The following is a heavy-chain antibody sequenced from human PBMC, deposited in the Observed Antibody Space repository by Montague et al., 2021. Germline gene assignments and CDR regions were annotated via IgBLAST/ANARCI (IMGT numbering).Heavy chain of an antibody. Sequence: SETLSLTCTAYSGSIFHAHWSWVRQPPGKGLEWLGSMFYGGATSNNPSLKSRVTMSIDTSTNQFSLKLSFVTAADTAVYYCAKQDYFVSGTSYKGFDPWGQGILVTVSS. V-gene: IGHV4-59*08. CDR2: MFYGGAT. CDR3: AKQDYFVSGTSYKGFDP. CDR1: SGSIFHAH. D-gene: IGHD3-10*01. J-gene: IGHJ5*02.